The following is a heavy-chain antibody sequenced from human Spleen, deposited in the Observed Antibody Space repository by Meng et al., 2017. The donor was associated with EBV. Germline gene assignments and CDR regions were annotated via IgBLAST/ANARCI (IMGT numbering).Heavy chain of an antibody. CDR1: GYTFTNYD. D-gene: IGHD3-22*01. J-gene: IGHJ4*02. CDR2: TNTNTGNP. Sequence: QVQLVQSGSELKKPGASVNVSCKASGYTFTNYDMKWVRQAPGQGLEWMGWTNTNTGNPTYAQGFTGRFVFSLDTSVGTAYLQISSLKAEDTAVYYCARQGRSDYYDSSGSDYWGQGTLVTVSS. CDR3: ARQGRSDYYDSSGSDY. V-gene: IGHV7-4-1*02.